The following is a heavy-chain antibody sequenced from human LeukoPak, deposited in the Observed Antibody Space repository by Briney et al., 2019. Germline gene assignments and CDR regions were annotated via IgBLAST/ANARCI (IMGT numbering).Heavy chain of an antibody. V-gene: IGHV1-3*01. CDR2: INAGNGNT. CDR3: ARVDRAAAGTTTIDY. J-gene: IGHJ4*02. Sequence: GASVKVSCKASGYTFTSYAMHWVRQAPGQRLEWMGWINAGNGNTKYSQKFQGRVTITRDTSASTAYMELSSLRSEDTAVYYCARVDRAAAGTTTIDYWGQGTLVTVSS. D-gene: IGHD6-13*01. CDR1: GYTFTSYA.